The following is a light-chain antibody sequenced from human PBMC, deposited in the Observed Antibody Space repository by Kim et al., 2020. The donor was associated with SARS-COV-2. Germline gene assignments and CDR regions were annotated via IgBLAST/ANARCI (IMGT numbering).Light chain of an antibody. CDR3: QQYGSSPYS. V-gene: IGKV3-20*01. CDR1: QSVSSYY. Sequence: LSPGERATLSCRGSQSVSSYYLAWYQQKPGQAPRLLIYGASSRATGIPDRFSGSGSGTDFTLTISRLEPEDFAVYYCQQYGSSPYSFGQGTKLEI. CDR2: GAS. J-gene: IGKJ2*03.